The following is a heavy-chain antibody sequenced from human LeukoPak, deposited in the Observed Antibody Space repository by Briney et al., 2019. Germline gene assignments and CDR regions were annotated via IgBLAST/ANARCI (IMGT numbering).Heavy chain of an antibody. CDR3: ARGLRQLGQYFDY. J-gene: IGHJ4*02. CDR2: INHSGST. V-gene: IGHV4-34*01. Sequence: SETLSLTCAVYGGSFSGYYWSWIRQPPGKGLEWIGEINHSGSTNYNPSLKSRVTISVDTSKNQFSLKLSSVTAADTAVYYCARGLRQLGQYFDYWGQGTLVTVSS. CDR1: GGSFSGYY. D-gene: IGHD6-6*01.